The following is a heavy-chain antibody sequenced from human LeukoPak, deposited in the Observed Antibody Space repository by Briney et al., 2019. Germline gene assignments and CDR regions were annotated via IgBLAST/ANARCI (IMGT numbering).Heavy chain of an antibody. V-gene: IGHV4-38-2*02. Sequence: SETLSLTCTVSGYSISSGYYWGWIRQPPGKGPEWIGSIYHSGSTNYNPSLKSRVTMSVDTSKNQFSLKLSSVTAADTAVYYCARRSDRNSSPLRSWGQGTLVTVSS. J-gene: IGHJ4*02. CDR3: ARRSDRNSSPLRS. CDR1: GYSISSGYY. CDR2: IYHSGST. D-gene: IGHD6-13*01.